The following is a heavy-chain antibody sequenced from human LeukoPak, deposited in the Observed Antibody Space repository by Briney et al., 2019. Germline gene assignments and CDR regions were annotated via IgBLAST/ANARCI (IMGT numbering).Heavy chain of an antibody. Sequence: QSGGSLRLSCAASGFTFSSYAMHWVRQAPGKGLEWVAVISYDGSNKYYADSVKGRFTISRDNSKNTLYLQMNSLRAEDTAVYYCAKGQTGHFFDYWGQGTLVTVSS. CDR3: AKGQTGHFFDY. CDR1: GFTFSSYA. CDR2: ISYDGSNK. J-gene: IGHJ4*02. V-gene: IGHV3-30*04. D-gene: IGHD7-27*01.